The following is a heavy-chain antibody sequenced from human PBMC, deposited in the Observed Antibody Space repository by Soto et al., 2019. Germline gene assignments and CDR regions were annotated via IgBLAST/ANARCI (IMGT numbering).Heavy chain of an antibody. Sequence: SVKVSCKASGGTFSSYAISWVRQAPGQGLEWMGGIIPIFGTANYAQKFQGRVAITADESTSTAYMELSSLRSEDTAVYYCARSFSDTAMVPGSRYYYYYGMGVRDKRTTGTVCS. V-gene: IGHV1-69*13. CDR3: ARSFSDTAMVPGSRYYYYYGMGV. CDR1: GGTFSSYA. D-gene: IGHD5-18*01. CDR2: IIPIFGTA. J-gene: IGHJ6*04.